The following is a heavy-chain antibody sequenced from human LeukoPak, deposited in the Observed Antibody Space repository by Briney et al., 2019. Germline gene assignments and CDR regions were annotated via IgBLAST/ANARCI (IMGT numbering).Heavy chain of an antibody. CDR1: VDSLSSGSYY. CDR2: IYTIVST. Sequence: TLSLTCTVSVDSLSSGSYYGSWIWQPAGKGLEWIGRIYTIVSTTYNPSLKSRVIKSLDTSKNQFSLKLSSVTATDTAIYYCARYYSNFEYYFDYWGQGILVTVSS. D-gene: IGHD4-11*01. V-gene: IGHV4-61*02. CDR3: ARYYSNFEYYFDY. J-gene: IGHJ4*02.